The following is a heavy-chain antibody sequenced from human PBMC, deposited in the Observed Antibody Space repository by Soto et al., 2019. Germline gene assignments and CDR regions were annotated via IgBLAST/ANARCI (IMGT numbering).Heavy chain of an antibody. D-gene: IGHD1-7*01. CDR3: ARVQLELRFYYYYYGMDV. Sequence: QVQLQESGPGLVKPSGTLSLTCAVSGGSISSSNWWSWVRQPPGKGLEWIGEIYHSGSTNYNPSLKSRVTISVDKSKNQFSLKLSSVTAADTAVYYCARVQLELRFYYYYYGMDVWGQGTTVTVSS. V-gene: IGHV4-4*02. CDR1: GGSISSSNW. J-gene: IGHJ6*02. CDR2: IYHSGST.